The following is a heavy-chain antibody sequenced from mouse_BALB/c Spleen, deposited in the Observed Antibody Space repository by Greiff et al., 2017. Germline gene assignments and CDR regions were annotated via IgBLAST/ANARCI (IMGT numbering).Heavy chain of an antibody. V-gene: IGHV1-84*02. D-gene: IGHD2-3*01. Sequence: QVQLKQSGPELVKPGASVKISCKASGYTFTDYYINWVKQKPGQGLEWIGWIYPGSGNTKYNEKFKGKATLTVDTSSSTAYMQLSSLTSEDTAVYFCARGYDGYAMDYWGQGTSVTVSA. J-gene: IGHJ4*01. CDR3: ARGYDGYAMDY. CDR2: IYPGSGNT. CDR1: GYTFTDYY.